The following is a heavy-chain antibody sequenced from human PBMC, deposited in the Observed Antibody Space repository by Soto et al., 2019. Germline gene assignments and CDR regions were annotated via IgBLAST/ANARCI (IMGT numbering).Heavy chain of an antibody. J-gene: IGHJ1*01. Sequence: ASVKVSSKASGYTFTSYCISWVRQAPGQGLEWMGWISAYNGNTNYAQKLQGRVTMTTDTSTSTAYMELRSLRSDDTAVYYRARGVRTYCSGGSCLEYFQHWGQGTLVTVSS. CDR2: ISAYNGNT. CDR1: GYTFTSYC. V-gene: IGHV1-18*01. D-gene: IGHD2-15*01. CDR3: ARGVRTYCSGGSCLEYFQH.